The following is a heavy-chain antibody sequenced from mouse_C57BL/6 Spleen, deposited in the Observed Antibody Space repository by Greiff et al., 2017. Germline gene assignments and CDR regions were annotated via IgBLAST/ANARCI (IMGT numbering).Heavy chain of an antibody. V-gene: IGHV1-5*01. CDR3: TRGDGYYYAMDY. D-gene: IGHD2-3*01. J-gene: IGHJ4*01. Sequence: EVQLQQSGTVLARPGASVKMSCKTSGYTFTSYWMHWVKQRPGQGLEWIGAIYPGNSDTSYNQKFKGKAKLTAVTSASTAYMELSSLTNEDAAVYYCTRGDGYYYAMDYWGQGTSVTVSS. CDR2: IYPGNSDT. CDR1: GYTFTSYW.